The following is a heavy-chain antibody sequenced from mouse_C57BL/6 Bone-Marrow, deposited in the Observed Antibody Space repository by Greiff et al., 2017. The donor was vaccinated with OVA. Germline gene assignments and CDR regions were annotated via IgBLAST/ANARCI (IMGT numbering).Heavy chain of an antibody. J-gene: IGHJ2*01. CDR3: ARIQFITTGVAREDYFDY. Sequence: QVTLKVSGSGILQPSQTLSLTCSFSGFSLSTFGMGVGWIRQPSGKGLEWLAHIWWDDDKYYNPALKSRLTISKDTSKNHVSIKIANVETADTATSDCARIQFITTGVAREDYFDYWGQGTTLTVSS. CDR2: IWWDDDK. V-gene: IGHV8-8*01. CDR1: GFSLSTFGMG. D-gene: IGHD1-1*01.